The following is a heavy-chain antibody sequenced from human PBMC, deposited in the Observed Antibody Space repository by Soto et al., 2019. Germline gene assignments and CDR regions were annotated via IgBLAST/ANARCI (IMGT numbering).Heavy chain of an antibody. V-gene: IGHV1-69*13. CDR1: GGTFSSYA. J-gene: IGHJ4*02. CDR2: IIPIFGTA. CDR3: ASGEGVLRYFDPLDY. D-gene: IGHD3-9*01. Sequence: ASVKVSCKASGGTFSSYAISWVRQAPGQGLEWMGGIIPIFGTANYAQKFQGRVTITADESTSTAYMELSSLRSEDTAVYYCASGEGVLRYFDPLDYWGQGTLVTVSS.